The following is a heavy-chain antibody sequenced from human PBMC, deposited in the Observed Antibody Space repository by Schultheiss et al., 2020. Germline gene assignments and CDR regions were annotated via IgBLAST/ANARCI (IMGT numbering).Heavy chain of an antibody. V-gene: IGHV3-23*01. CDR1: GFTFSSYA. D-gene: IGHD5-18*01. J-gene: IGHJ4*02. CDR2: ISGSGGST. CDR3: ARGDVDTAMAGDY. Sequence: GGSLRLSCAASGFTFSSYAMSWVRQAPGKGLEWVSAISGSGGSTYYADSVKGRFTISRDNAKNSLYLQMNSLRAEDTAVYYCARGDVDTAMAGDYWGQGTLVTVSS.